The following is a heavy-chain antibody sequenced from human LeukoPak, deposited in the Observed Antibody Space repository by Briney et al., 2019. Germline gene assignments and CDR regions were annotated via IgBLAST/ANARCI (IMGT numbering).Heavy chain of an antibody. CDR1: GFTVSSNY. V-gene: IGHV3-53*01. Sequence: PGGSLRLSCAASGFTVSSNYMSWVRQAPGKGLEWVSVIYSGGSTYYADSVKGRLTISRDNSKNTLYLQMNSLRAEDTAVYYCARGLTIDAFDIWGQGTMVTVSS. CDR3: ARGLTIDAFDI. J-gene: IGHJ3*02. D-gene: IGHD6-19*01. CDR2: IYSGGST.